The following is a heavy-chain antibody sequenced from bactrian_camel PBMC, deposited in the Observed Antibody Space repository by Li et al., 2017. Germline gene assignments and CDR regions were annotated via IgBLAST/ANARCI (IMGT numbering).Heavy chain of an antibody. V-gene: IGHV3S1*01. Sequence: HVQLVESGGGSALAGGSVRLSCAASGYTFNTYSWFRQAPGQEREGVAAIDTGDGSTYYLNSVEGRFTISHDNAKNTLYLQVNSLKPEDTAIYYCAAAKGLPDLLRGGYLSARSYNYWGRGTQVTVS. CDR2: IDTGDGST. D-gene: IGHD3*01. CDR3: AAAKGLPDLLRGGYLSARSYNY. J-gene: IGHJ4*01. CDR1: GYTFNTYS.